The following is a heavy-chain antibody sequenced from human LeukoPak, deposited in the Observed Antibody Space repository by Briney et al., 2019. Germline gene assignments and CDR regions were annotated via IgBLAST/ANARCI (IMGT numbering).Heavy chain of an antibody. Sequence: HGESLQTSCKGSGYSFTNHWISWVRQMPGKGLEWMGRIDPSDSYTNYSPSFQGHVTISADKSISTAYLQWSSLKASDTAMYYCARRPKRSSWYYFDFWGQGTLVTVSS. CDR2: IDPSDSYT. CDR3: ARRPKRSSWYYFDF. D-gene: IGHD6-13*01. V-gene: IGHV5-10-1*01. CDR1: GYSFTNHW. J-gene: IGHJ4*02.